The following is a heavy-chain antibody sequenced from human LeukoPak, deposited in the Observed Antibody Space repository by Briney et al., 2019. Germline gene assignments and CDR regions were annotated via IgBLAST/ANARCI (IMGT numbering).Heavy chain of an antibody. Sequence: GGSLRLSCAASGFTFSSYAMHWVRQARGKGLEYVSAISSNGGSTYYANSVKGRFTISRDNSKNTLYLQMGSLRAGDTAVYYCARDSSATRDAFDIWGQGTMVTVSS. CDR2: ISSNGGST. CDR3: ARDSSATRDAFDI. J-gene: IGHJ3*02. CDR1: GFTFSSYA. V-gene: IGHV3-64*01.